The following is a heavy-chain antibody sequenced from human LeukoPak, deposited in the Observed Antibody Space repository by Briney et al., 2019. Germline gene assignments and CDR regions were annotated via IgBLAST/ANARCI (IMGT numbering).Heavy chain of an antibody. CDR2: ISSSSSYI. D-gene: IGHD3-16*01. V-gene: IGHV3-21*01. CDR1: GFTFSTYT. CDR3: AREKDNWGIDAFDF. J-gene: IGHJ3*01. Sequence: PGGSLRVSCVASGFTFSTYTMNWVGQAPGKGLEWVSSISSSSSYIYYADSVRGRFTISRDNAKNSLYLQMSSLRVEDTAVYYCAREKDNWGIDAFDFWGQGTMVTVSS.